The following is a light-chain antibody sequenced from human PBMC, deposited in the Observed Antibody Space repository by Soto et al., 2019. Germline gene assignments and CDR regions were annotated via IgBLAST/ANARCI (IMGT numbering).Light chain of an antibody. CDR1: SSDVGIYNY. V-gene: IGLV2-14*01. J-gene: IGLJ1*01. CDR3: SSYTTSSTRV. CDR2: EVS. Sequence: QSVLTQPASVSGCPGQSMAISCTGSSSDVGIYNYVSWYQQHPGKVPKLIIYEVSNRPSGVSNRFSGSKSGNTASLTLSGLQAEDEADYYCSSYTTSSTRVFGTGTKVTV.